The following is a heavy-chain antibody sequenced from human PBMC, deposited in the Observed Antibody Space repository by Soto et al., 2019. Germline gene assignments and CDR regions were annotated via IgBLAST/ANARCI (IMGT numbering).Heavy chain of an antibody. J-gene: IGHJ6*02. CDR3: ARAQGMVRGVIPEDYYYYYGMDV. V-gene: IGHV3-30-3*01. D-gene: IGHD3-10*01. Sequence: GGSLRLSCAASGFTFSSYAMHWVRQAPGKGLEWVAVISYDGSNKYYADPVKGRFTISRDNSKNTLYLQMNSLRAEDTAVYYCARAQGMVRGVIPEDYYYYYGMDVWGQGTTVTVSS. CDR2: ISYDGSNK. CDR1: GFTFSSYA.